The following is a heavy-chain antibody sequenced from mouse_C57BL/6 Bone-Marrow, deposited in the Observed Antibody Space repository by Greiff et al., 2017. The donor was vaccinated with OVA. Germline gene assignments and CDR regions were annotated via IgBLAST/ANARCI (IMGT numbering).Heavy chain of an antibody. J-gene: IGHJ3*01. CDR2: ISYDGSN. D-gene: IGHD2-3*01. Sequence: VRLKQSGPGLVKPSQSLSLTCSVTGYSITSGYYWNWIRQFPGNKLEWMGYISYDGSNNYNPSLKNRISITRDTSKNQFFLKLNSVTTEDTATYYCARRWLHWGQGTLVTVSA. CDR3: ARRWLH. V-gene: IGHV3-6*01. CDR1: GYSITSGYY.